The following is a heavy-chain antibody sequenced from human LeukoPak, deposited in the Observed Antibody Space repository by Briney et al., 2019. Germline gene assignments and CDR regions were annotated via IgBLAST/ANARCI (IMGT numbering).Heavy chain of an antibody. D-gene: IGHD4-17*01. V-gene: IGHV3-23*01. CDR3: ARDNDVATVIEY. CDR1: GFSFGSHP. Sequence: GGSLRLSCAASGFSFGSHPMNWVRQAPGKGLEWVSGITGSGDYTYYIDSVQGRFTISRDNSKNMLFLQMNSLRAEDTAVYYCARDNDVATVIEYWGQGTLATVAS. J-gene: IGHJ4*02. CDR2: ITGSGDYT.